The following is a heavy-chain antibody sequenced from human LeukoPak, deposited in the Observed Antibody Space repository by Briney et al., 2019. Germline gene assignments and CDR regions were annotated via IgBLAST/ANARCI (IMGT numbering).Heavy chain of an antibody. D-gene: IGHD2-21*02. J-gene: IGHJ6*02. CDR1: GYTFTSYY. CDR2: ISAYNGNT. CDR3: ARDVRDIVVVTAIIYYYYGMDV. Sequence: EASVKVSCKASGYTFTSYYMHWVRQAPGQGLEWMGWISAYNGNTNYAQKLQGRVTMTTDTPTSTAYMELRSLRSDDTAVYYCARDVRDIVVVTAIIYYYYGMDVWGQGTTVTVSS. V-gene: IGHV1-18*04.